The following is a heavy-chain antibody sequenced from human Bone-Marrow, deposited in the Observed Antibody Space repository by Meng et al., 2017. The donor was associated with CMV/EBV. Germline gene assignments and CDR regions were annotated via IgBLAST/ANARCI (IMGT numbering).Heavy chain of an antibody. D-gene: IGHD1-26*01. CDR2: IIPIFGTA. V-gene: IGHV1-69*05. Sequence: VHCKASGGTFSSYAVSWVRQAPGQGLEWMGGIIPIFGTATYAQKFRGRVTITTDESTSTAYMELSSLRSEDTAVYYCARGNLWEFDYWGQGTLVTVSS. J-gene: IGHJ4*02. CDR3: ARGNLWEFDY. CDR1: GGTFSSYA.